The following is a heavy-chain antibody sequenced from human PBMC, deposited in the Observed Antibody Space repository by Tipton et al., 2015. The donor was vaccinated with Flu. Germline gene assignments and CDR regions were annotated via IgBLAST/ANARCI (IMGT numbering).Heavy chain of an antibody. J-gene: IGHJ6*03. CDR3: ARVGGYSSSWYEYYYYYMDV. Sequence: LRLSCTVSGGSISSYYWSWIRQPPGKGLEWIGYIYYSGSTNYNPSLKSRVTISVDTSKNQFSLKLSSVTAADTAVYYCARVGGYSSSWYEYYYYYMDVWGKGTTVTVSS. CDR1: GGSISSYY. V-gene: IGHV4-59*01. D-gene: IGHD6-13*01. CDR2: IYYSGST.